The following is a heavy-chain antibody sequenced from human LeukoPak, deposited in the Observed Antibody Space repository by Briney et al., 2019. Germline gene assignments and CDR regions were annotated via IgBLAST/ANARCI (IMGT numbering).Heavy chain of an antibody. D-gene: IGHD3-3*01. CDR3: ASLHIYYDFWSGPTHHYYYYMDV. CDR2: IIPIFGTA. CDR1: GGTFSSYA. Sequence: GASVKVSCKASGGTFSSYAICWVRQAPGQGLEWMGGIIPIFGTANYAQKFQGRVTITADKSTSTAYMELSRLRSEDTAVYYCASLHIYYDFWSGPTHHYYYYMDVWGKGTTVTVSS. V-gene: IGHV1-69*06. J-gene: IGHJ6*03.